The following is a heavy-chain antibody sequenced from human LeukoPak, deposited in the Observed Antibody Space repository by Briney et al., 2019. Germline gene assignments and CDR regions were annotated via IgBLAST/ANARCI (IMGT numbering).Heavy chain of an antibody. CDR3: ARKTRKGDAFDI. V-gene: IGHV4-39*07. Sequence: SETLSLTCTVSGGSISSSSYYWGWIRQPPGKGLEWIGSIYYSGSTYYNPSLKSRVTISVDTSKNQFSLKLSSVTAADTAVYNCARKTRKGDAFDIWGQGTMVTVSS. D-gene: IGHD4-11*01. CDR1: GGSISSSSYY. CDR2: IYYSGST. J-gene: IGHJ3*02.